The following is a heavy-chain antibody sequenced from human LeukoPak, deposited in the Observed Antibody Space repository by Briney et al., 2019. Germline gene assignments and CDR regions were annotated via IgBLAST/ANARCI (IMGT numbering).Heavy chain of an antibody. J-gene: IGHJ4*02. CDR2: ISAYNGNT. CDR3: ARDLYYDYVWGSYRLDY. Sequence: ASVKVSCKASGYTFTSYGISWVRQAPGQGLEWMGWISAYNGNTNYAQKLQGRVTMTTDTSTSTAYMELRSLRSDDTAVYYCARDLYYDYVWGSYRLDYWGQGTLVTVSS. D-gene: IGHD3-16*02. V-gene: IGHV1-18*01. CDR1: GYTFTSYG.